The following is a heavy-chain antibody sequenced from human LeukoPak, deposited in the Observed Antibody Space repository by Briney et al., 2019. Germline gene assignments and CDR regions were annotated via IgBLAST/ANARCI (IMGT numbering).Heavy chain of an antibody. J-gene: IGHJ3*02. D-gene: IGHD1-26*01. CDR1: GFIFSTYW. Sequence: GGSLRLSCVASGFIFSTYWMSWVRHAPGKGLEWVANIKQDGSEKYYVDSVKGRFTISRDNAKNSLYLQMNSLRAEDTAVYYCATYYRDAFDIWGQGTMVTVSS. CDR3: ATYYRDAFDI. CDR2: IKQDGSEK. V-gene: IGHV3-7*01.